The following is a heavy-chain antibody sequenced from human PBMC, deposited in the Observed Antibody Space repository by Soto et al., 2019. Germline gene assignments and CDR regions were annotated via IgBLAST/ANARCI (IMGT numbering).Heavy chain of an antibody. D-gene: IGHD3-22*01. CDR3: ARLRPYDSSLDAFDI. V-gene: IGHV3-21*01. CDR1: WFTFSSYS. Sequence: GGSLRLSCGASWFTFSSYSMNWVRQAPWKGLEWVSSISSSSNYIYYADSVKGRFTISRDNAKKSLYLQMNSLRAEDTAVYYCARLRPYDSSLDAFDIWGQGTMVTVSS. CDR2: ISSSSNYI. J-gene: IGHJ3*02.